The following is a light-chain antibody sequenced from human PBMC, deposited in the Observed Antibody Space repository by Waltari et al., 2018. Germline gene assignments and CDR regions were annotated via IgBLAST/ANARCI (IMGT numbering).Light chain of an antibody. CDR1: SGDVGGYDV. V-gene: IGLV2-14*03. J-gene: IGLJ1*01. Sequence: QSALTQPASVSGSPGQSITISCTGTSGDVGGYDVVCWYQQHPGKAPKLMIYDATNRPSGVSDRFSASTSGNTASLTISDLRPEDEAEYYCSSFTSSSTGIFGSGTTVTVL. CDR3: SSFTSSSTGI. CDR2: DAT.